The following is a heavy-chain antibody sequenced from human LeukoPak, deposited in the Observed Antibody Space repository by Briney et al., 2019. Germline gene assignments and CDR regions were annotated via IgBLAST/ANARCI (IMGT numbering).Heavy chain of an antibody. CDR2: IIPIFGTA. Sequence: SVKVSCKASGGTFSSYAISWVRQAPGQGLEWMGGIIPIFGTANYAQKFQGRVTITADESTSTAYMELSSLRSEDTAVYYCARCYYGSESTYDAFDIWGQGTMVTVSS. J-gene: IGHJ3*02. V-gene: IGHV1-69*13. CDR3: ARCYYGSESTYDAFDI. CDR1: GGTFSSYA. D-gene: IGHD3-10*01.